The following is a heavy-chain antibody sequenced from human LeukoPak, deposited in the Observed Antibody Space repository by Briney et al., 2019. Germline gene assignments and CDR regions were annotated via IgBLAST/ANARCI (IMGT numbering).Heavy chain of an antibody. D-gene: IGHD2-21*02. V-gene: IGHV3-21*04. CDR3: ARDLASCAGACYSDGFDY. CDR2: ISSSSSCI. J-gene: IGHJ4*02. CDR1: GFTFSSYS. Sequence: GGSLRLSCAASGFTFSSYSMNWVRQAPGKGLEWVSSISSSSSCIYYADSVKGRFTISRDNPKNSLYLQMNSLRAEDTAVYYCARDLASCAGACYSDGFDYWGQGALVTVSS.